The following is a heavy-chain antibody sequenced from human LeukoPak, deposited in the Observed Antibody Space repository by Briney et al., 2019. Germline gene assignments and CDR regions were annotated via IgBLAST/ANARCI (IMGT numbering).Heavy chain of an antibody. D-gene: IGHD2-2*01. V-gene: IGHV3-66*02. CDR1: GFPVSSNY. J-gene: IGHJ6*03. CDR3: ASPRGSSTSCYPHYYYMDV. CDR2: IYSCGST. Sequence: GGSLRLSCAASGFPVSSNYMSWVRQAPGKGLEWVSVIYSCGSTYYADSVKGRFTISRDNSKNTLYLQMNSLRAEDTAVYYCASPRGSSTSCYPHYYYMDVWGKGTTVTVSS.